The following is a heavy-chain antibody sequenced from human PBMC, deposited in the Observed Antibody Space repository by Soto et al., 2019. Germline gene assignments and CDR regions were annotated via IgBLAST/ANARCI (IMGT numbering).Heavy chain of an antibody. V-gene: IGHV4-59*01. CDR2: IYYSGST. CDR3: ARASLQYQLLRGDYYYYMDV. CDR1: GGSISSYY. D-gene: IGHD2-2*01. J-gene: IGHJ6*03. Sequence: SETLSLTCTVSGGSISSYYWSWIRQPPGKGLEWIGYIYYSGSTNYNPSLKSRVTISVDTSKNQFSLKLSSVTAADTAVYYCARASLQYQLLRGDYYYYMDVWGKGTTVTVSS.